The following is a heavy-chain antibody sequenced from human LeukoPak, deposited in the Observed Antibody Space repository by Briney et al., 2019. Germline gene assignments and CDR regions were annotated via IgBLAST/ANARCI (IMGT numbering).Heavy chain of an antibody. J-gene: IGHJ4*02. Sequence: VASVKVSCKASGYTFSTYYIHWVRQAPGQGLEWMGVINPSGGSASYAQRFQGRVTMTRDTSTSTVSMDLSSLRSADTGMYYCARDREGLTPSSFDFWGQGTLVTVSS. CDR3: ARDREGLTPSSFDF. D-gene: IGHD3/OR15-3a*01. V-gene: IGHV1-46*01. CDR1: GYTFSTYY. CDR2: INPSGGSA.